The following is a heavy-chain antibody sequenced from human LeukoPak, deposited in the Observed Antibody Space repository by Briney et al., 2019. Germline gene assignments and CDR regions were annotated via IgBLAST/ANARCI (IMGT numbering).Heavy chain of an antibody. CDR1: GLALRNYH. Sequence: GGSLRLSCVGSGLALRNYHVTWVCQAPGKGLEWVADIHETGDSHYADSVKGRFTISRENAKNSVYLQMNSLRADDTAVYYCAATGRWGQGTLVAVSS. J-gene: IGHJ4*02. V-gene: IGHV3-69-1*02. CDR2: IHETGDS. CDR3: AATGR.